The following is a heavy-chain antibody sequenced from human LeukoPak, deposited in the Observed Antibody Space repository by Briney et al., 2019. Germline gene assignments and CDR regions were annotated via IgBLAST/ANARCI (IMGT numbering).Heavy chain of an antibody. D-gene: IGHD3-10*01. CDR1: GYTLTELS. CDR2: FDPEDGET. Sequence: ASVKVSCKVSGYTLTELSMHWVRQAPGEGLEWMGGFDPEDGETIYAQKFQGRVTMTEDTSTDTAYMELSSLGSEDTAVYYCATRFLGPLWFGAADHWGQGTLVTVSS. CDR3: ATRFLGPLWFGAADH. V-gene: IGHV1-24*01. J-gene: IGHJ4*02.